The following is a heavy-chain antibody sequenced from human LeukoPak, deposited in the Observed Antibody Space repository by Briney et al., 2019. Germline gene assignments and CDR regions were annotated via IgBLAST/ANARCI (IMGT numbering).Heavy chain of an antibody. V-gene: IGHV1-8*01. CDR1: GYTFTSYD. CDR3: ARGVRGVNPDAFDI. D-gene: IGHD3-10*01. CDR2: MNPNSGNT. Sequence: ASVKVSCKPSGYTFTSYDINWVRQATGQGLEWMGWMNPNSGNTGYAQKFQGRVTMTRNTSISTAYMELSSLRSEDTAVYYCARGVRGVNPDAFDIWGQGTMVTVSS. J-gene: IGHJ3*02.